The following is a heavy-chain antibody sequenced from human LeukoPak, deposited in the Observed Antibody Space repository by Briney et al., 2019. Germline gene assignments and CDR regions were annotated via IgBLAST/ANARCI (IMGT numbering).Heavy chain of an antibody. V-gene: IGHV4-59*11. J-gene: IGHJ4*02. CDR2: IYYSGST. D-gene: IGHD6-19*01. CDR1: GGSISSHY. CDR3: ASHSIAVAGTGY. Sequence: PSETLSLTCTVAGGSISSHYWSWIRQPPGKGLEWIGYIYYSGSTNYNPSLKSRVTISVDTSKNQFSLKLSSVTAADTAVYYCASHSIAVAGTGYWGQGTLVTVSS.